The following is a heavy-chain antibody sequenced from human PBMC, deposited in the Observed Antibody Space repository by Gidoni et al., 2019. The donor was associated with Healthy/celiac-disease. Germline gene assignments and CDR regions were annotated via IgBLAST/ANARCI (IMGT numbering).Heavy chain of an antibody. V-gene: IGHV1-69*01. CDR3: ARDCSGGSCYSGRWTNFDY. CDR2: IIPIFGTA. Sequence: QVQLVQSGAEVKKPGSSVKVSCKASGGTFSSYAISWVRQAPGQGLEWMGGIIPIFGTANYAQKFQGRVTITADESTSTAYMELSSLRSEDTAVYYCARDCSGGSCYSGRWTNFDYWGQGTLVTVSS. D-gene: IGHD2-15*01. CDR1: GGTFSSYA. J-gene: IGHJ4*02.